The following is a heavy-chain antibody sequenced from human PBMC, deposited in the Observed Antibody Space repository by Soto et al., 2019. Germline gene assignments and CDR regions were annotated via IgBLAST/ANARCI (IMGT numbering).Heavy chain of an antibody. D-gene: IGHD3-3*01. CDR1: GYSFTSYW. V-gene: IGHV5-51*01. CDR3: ARLSRPCDFWSGYLYYFDY. Sequence: PGESLKISCKGSGYSFTSYWIGWVRQMPGKGLEWMGIIYPGDSDTRYSPSFQGQVTISADKSISTAYLQWSSLKASDTAMYYCARLSRPCDFWSGYLYYFDYWGQGTLVTVSS. CDR2: IYPGDSDT. J-gene: IGHJ4*02.